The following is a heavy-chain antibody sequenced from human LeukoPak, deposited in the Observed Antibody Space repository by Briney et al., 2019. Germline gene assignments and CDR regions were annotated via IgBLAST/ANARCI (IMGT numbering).Heavy chain of an antibody. Sequence: PGGSLRLSCAASGFTFSSYGMHWVRQAPGKGLEWVAVIWYDGSNKYYADSVKGRFTISRDNSKNTLYLQMNSLRAEDTAVYYCARAIALYSRRYYYGMDVWGQGTTVTVSS. D-gene: IGHD6-13*01. CDR1: GFTFSSYG. J-gene: IGHJ6*02. CDR3: ARAIALYSRRYYYGMDV. CDR2: IWYDGSNK. V-gene: IGHV3-33*01.